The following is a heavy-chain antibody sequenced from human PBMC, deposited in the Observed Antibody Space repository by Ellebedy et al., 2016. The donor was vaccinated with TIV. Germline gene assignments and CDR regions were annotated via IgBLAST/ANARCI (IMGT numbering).Heavy chain of an antibody. CDR3: IRDRQQLARGYFQH. D-gene: IGHD6-13*01. V-gene: IGHV3-30-3*01. CDR1: GFTFRSYA. J-gene: IGHJ1*01. Sequence: GGSLRLXCADSGFTFRSYAMHWVRQAPGKGLEWVAVISYDESNKFYADSVKGRFTISRDISKKTLFLQMSSLRGEDTAVYYCIRDRQQLARGYFQHWGRGTLVTVSS. CDR2: ISYDESNK.